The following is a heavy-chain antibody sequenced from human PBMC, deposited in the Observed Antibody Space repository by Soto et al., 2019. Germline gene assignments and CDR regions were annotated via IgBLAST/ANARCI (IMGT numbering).Heavy chain of an antibody. Sequence: SETLSLTCAVYGGSFSGHYWSWLRQPPGMGLEWIGEINHSGNANQNPPLKSRVSISVDTSKNQFSLSLESVTAADTAVYYCARGAVQRDAPDKYYLDSWGQGTLVTVSS. J-gene: IGHJ4*02. CDR2: INHSGNA. CDR1: GGSFSGHY. V-gene: IGHV4-34*01. CDR3: ARGAVQRDAPDKYYLDS. D-gene: IGHD6-19*01.